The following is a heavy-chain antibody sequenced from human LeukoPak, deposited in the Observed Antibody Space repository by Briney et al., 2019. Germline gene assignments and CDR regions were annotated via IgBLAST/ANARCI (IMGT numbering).Heavy chain of an antibody. CDR1: GFSVSGTH. D-gene: IGHD1-1*01. Sequence: EGSLRLSCAVSGFSVSGTHMSWVRQAPGKGLEWVSAIYTGGTTYYADSVKGRFTVSRDNSKNTLYLHLNNLRAEDTAVYYCARDTATTGGGLDSWGQGTLVTVSS. CDR3: ARDTATTGGGLDS. J-gene: IGHJ4*02. CDR2: IYTGGTT. V-gene: IGHV3-53*01.